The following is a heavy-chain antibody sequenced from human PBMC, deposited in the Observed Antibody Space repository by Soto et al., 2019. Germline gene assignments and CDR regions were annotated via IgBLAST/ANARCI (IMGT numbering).Heavy chain of an antibody. D-gene: IGHD1-26*01. CDR3: ATIEFSGSYLRMDV. CDR1: VFTFSIYS. J-gene: IGHJ6*02. V-gene: IGHV3-21*01. CDR2: ISSSSSYI. Sequence: PWGSLLLACASSVFTFSIYSMDWVRQAPGKGLEWVSSISSSSSYIYYADSVKGRFTISRDNAKNSLYLQMNSLRAEDTAVYYCATIEFSGSYLRMDVWGQGTTVTVSS.